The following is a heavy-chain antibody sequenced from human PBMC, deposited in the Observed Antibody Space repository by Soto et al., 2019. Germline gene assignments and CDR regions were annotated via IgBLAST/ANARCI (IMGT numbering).Heavy chain of an antibody. CDR1: GFTFATYS. D-gene: IGHD6-19*01. CDR2: ISDSSATR. J-gene: IGHJ3*02. CDR3: ARASGWYPSDAFEI. V-gene: IGHV3-48*02. Sequence: PGGSLRLSCAASGFTFATYSMNWVRQAPGKGLEWVSYISDSSATRYYADSVTGRFTISRDNTKNSLYLQMNSLRDEDSALYYCARASGWYPSDAFEIWGQGAPVTVSS.